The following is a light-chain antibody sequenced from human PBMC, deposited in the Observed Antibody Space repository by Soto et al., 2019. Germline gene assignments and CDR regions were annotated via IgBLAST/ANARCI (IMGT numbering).Light chain of an antibody. V-gene: IGKV3-20*01. CDR2: GVF. J-gene: IGKJ2*01. CDR1: QSVRSNY. CDR3: QHYNGSPRT. Sequence: ETVLTQSPGTVSLYPGERATLSCTTSQSVRSNYLAWYQQKTGQAPRLVVYGVFNRATGIPDRFSGSGSGTDFTITISGLEPADSAVYYCQHYNGSPRTFGKGAKMEI.